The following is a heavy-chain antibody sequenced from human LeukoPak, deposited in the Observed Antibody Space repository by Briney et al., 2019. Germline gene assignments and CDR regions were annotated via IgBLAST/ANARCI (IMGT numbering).Heavy chain of an antibody. Sequence: PGGSLRLSCAASGFTFSNYVMHWVRQGPGKGLVWVTFIRYDGSNKYYADSVKGRFTISRDNSKNTLYLQMNSLRSEDTAVYYCAKSTIVGATVDTFDLWDEGRMATVSS. CDR3: AKSTIVGATVDTFDL. D-gene: IGHD1-26*01. CDR1: GFTFSNYV. CDR2: IRYDGSNK. V-gene: IGHV3-30*02. J-gene: IGHJ3*01.